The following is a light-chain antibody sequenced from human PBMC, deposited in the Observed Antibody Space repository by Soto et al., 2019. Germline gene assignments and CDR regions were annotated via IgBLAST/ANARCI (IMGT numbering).Light chain of an antibody. J-gene: IGLJ3*02. Sequence: QSVLTQPPSVSGAPGQRVTISCTGSSSNIGAGYDVHWYQQVPGTAPKPLIFGNKNRPSGVPDRFSGSASGTSASLAITGLQAEDEADYYCQSYDDSVSGVVFGGGTQLTVL. CDR1: SSNIGAGYD. CDR2: GNK. CDR3: QSYDDSVSGVV. V-gene: IGLV1-40*01.